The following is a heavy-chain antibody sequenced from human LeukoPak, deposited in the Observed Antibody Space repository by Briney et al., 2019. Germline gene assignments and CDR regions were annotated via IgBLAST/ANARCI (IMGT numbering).Heavy chain of an antibody. J-gene: IGHJ4*02. D-gene: IGHD3-16*02. CDR1: GFTFSSYS. V-gene: IGHV3-48*02. Sequence: GGSLRLSCAASGFTFSSYSMNWVRQAPGKGLEWVSYISSSSSTIYYADSVKGRFTISRDNAKNSLYLQMSSLRDEDTAVYYCARDQSGDYVWGSYRGIFDYWGQGTLVTVSS. CDR2: ISSSSSTI. CDR3: ARDQSGDYVWGSYRGIFDY.